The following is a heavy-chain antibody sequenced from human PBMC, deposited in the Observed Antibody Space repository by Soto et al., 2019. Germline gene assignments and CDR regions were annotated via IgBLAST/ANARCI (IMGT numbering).Heavy chain of an antibody. D-gene: IGHD6-6*01. V-gene: IGHV1-2*02. CDR2: ISPHSGGT. CDR1: GYTFNRYY. CDR3: ARAPRIAARPPGWFDP. J-gene: IGHJ5*02. Sequence: ASVKVSCKASGYTFNRYYMHWVRQAPGPGLEWMGWISPHSGGTNYAQKFQGRVTMTRDTSISTAYMELSRLRSDDTAVYYCARAPRIAARPPGWFDPWGQGTLVTVSS.